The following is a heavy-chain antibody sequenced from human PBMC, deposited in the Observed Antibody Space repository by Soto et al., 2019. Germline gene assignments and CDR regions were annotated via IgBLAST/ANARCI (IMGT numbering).Heavy chain of an antibody. J-gene: IGHJ4*02. Sequence: GEPLKISWKGSGDSFTTYGSGWVRQMPGKGLEWVGIIYPGDSDTRYSPSFQGQVTISADKSLSTAYLQWSSLKASDTAMYYCARSGSSFQPPHWGQGTLVTVSP. CDR3: ARSGSSFQPPH. D-gene: IGHD2-2*01. CDR1: GDSFTTYG. CDR2: IYPGDSDT. V-gene: IGHV5-51*01.